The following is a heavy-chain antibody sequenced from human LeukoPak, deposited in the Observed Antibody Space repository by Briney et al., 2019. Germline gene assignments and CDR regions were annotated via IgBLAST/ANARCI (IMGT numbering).Heavy chain of an antibody. D-gene: IGHD3-22*01. Sequence: GGPRSPSFAAPGLTFVNFGMHWFGQPPGKGLGGVAVLSYDGSNKYYADSVKGRFTISRDNSKNTLYLQMYSLRAEDTAVYYCARDDYDSSGYYYESFDYWGQGTLVTVSS. V-gene: IGHV3-30*03. J-gene: IGHJ4*02. CDR2: LSYDGSNK. CDR3: ARDDYDSSGYYYESFDY. CDR1: GLTFVNFG.